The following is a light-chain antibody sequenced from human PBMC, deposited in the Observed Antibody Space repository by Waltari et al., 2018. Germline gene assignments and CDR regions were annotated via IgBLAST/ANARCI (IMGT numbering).Light chain of an antibody. CDR2: DAS. Sequence: DIVMTQSPDSLAVSLGERATINCKSSQSVLHSSSNKNFLAWYQQKPGQPPKLLIYDASSWATGTPDRFSGSGSGTDFTLTISKLEPEDFAVYYCQQYRSSPTTFGQGTKLEI. CDR3: QQYRSSPTT. V-gene: IGKV4-1*01. J-gene: IGKJ2*01. CDR1: QSVLHSSSNKNF.